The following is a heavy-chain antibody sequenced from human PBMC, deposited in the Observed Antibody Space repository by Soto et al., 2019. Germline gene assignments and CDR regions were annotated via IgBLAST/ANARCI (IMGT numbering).Heavy chain of an antibody. V-gene: IGHV2-5*02. CDR2: IYWDDDK. Sequence: QITLNESGPTVVRPTETLTLPCRFSGFSLTTSGVGVGWIRQSPGKAPEWLALIYWDDDKRYSASLKSRLTITKDTSKNQVVLTVSDLDPTDTATYYCAHIVLRTVFVLVTTSAIYFDFWGQGTPVAVSS. CDR1: GFSLTTSGVG. J-gene: IGHJ4*02. D-gene: IGHD3-3*01. CDR3: AHIVLRTVFVLVTTSAIYFDF.